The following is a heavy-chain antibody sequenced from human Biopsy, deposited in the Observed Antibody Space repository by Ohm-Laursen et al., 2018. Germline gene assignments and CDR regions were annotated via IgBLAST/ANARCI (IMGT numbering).Heavy chain of an antibody. D-gene: IGHD3-16*01. CDR2: VHKSGNT. J-gene: IGHJ4*02. CDR1: GVSMNTGTYY. V-gene: IGHV4-31*03. CDR3: TRAGGGKIYGL. Sequence: TLSLTCTVSGVSMNTGTYYWTWIRQNPATGLERIGYVHKSGNTLYNPSLKSRLSISVDTSRNQFSLKLTSVTAADTALYYCTRAGGGKIYGLWGQGTLVTVSS.